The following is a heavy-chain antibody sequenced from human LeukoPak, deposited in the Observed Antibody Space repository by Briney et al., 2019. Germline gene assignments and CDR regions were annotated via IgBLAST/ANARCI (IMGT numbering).Heavy chain of an antibody. CDR1: GFTFSSYA. D-gene: IGHD3-10*01. CDR3: AKVLRQLITMVRGVKAHSPFDY. V-gene: IGHV3-23*01. CDR2: ISGSGGST. J-gene: IGHJ4*02. Sequence: PGGSLRLSCAASGFTFSSYAMSWVRQAPGKGLEWVSAISGSGGSTYYADSVKGRFTISRDNSKNTLYLQMNSLRAEDTAVYYCAKVLRQLITMVRGVKAHSPFDYWGQGTLVTVSS.